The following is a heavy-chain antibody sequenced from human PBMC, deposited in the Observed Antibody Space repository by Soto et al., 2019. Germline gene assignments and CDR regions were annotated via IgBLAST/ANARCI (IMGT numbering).Heavy chain of an antibody. D-gene: IGHD3-10*01. J-gene: IGHJ4*02. CDR2: IYYSGST. CDR3: ARVGGSGSYSYDD. CDR1: GGSISSGDYY. V-gene: IGHV4-30-4*01. Sequence: SETLSLTCTVSGGSISSGDYYWSWIRQPPEKGLEWIGYIYYSGSTYYNPSLKSRVTISVDTSKNQFSLKLSSVTAADTAVYYCARVGGSGSYSYDDWGQGTLVTVAS.